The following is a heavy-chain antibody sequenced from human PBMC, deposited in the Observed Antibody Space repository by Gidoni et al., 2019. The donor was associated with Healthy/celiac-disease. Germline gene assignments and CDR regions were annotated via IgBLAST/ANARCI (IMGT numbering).Heavy chain of an antibody. J-gene: IGHJ4*02. CDR3: ANEASYNSPN. Sequence: QVQLVASGGGVVQPGRSLRLSCAASGFTFSSYAMHWVRQAPGKGLEWVAVISYDGSNKYYADSVKGRFTISRDNSKNTLYLQMNSLRAEDTAVYYCANEASYNSPNWGQGTLVTVSS. CDR1: GFTFSSYA. CDR2: ISYDGSNK. D-gene: IGHD1-26*01. V-gene: IGHV3-30*18.